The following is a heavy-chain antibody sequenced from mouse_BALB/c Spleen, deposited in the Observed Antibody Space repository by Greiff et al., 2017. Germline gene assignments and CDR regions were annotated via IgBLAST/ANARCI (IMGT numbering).Heavy chain of an antibody. Sequence: EVKLVESGGGLVQPGGSLKLSCAASGFTFSSYTMSWVRQTPEKRLEWVAYISNGGGSTYYPDTVKGRFTISRDNAKNTLYLQMSSLKSEDTAMYYCARRDDVGDFDYWGQGTTLTVSS. CDR2: ISNGGGST. CDR3: ARRDDVGDFDY. D-gene: IGHD2-14*01. J-gene: IGHJ2*01. V-gene: IGHV5-12-2*01. CDR1: GFTFSSYT.